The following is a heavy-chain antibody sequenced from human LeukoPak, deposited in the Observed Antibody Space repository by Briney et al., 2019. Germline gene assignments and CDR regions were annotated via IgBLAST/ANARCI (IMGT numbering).Heavy chain of an antibody. D-gene: IGHD6-6*01. CDR2: IRYDGSNQ. V-gene: IGHV3-30*02. J-gene: IGHJ3*02. CDR3: AKDLRYSSSSSDALDI. Sequence: PGGSLRLSCAASGFTFSRYGMHWVRQAPGKGLEWVAFIRYDGSNQYYADSVKGRFTISRDNSKNTLYLQMNSLRGEDTAVYYCAKDLRYSSSSSDALDIWGQGTMVTVSS. CDR1: GFTFSRYG.